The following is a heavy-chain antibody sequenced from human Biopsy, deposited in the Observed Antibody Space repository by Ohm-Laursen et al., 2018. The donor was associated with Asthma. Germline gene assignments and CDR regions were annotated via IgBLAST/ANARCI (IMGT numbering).Heavy chain of an antibody. Sequence: SLRLSCAASGFTFSSYGMHWVRQAPGKGLEWVAVISYDGSNKYYADSVKGRFTISRDNSKDTLYLQMNSLRAEDTAVYYCASQSSGPDFWSGYYYFDYWGQGTLVTVSS. J-gene: IGHJ4*02. CDR1: GFTFSSYG. V-gene: IGHV3-30*03. D-gene: IGHD3-3*01. CDR2: ISYDGSNK. CDR3: ASQSSGPDFWSGYYYFDY.